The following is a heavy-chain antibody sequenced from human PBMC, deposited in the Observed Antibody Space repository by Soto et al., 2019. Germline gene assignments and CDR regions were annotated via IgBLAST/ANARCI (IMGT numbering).Heavy chain of an antibody. Sequence: QVQLVQAGAEVKKPGSSVKVSCKASGGTFSTYAISWVRQAPGQGLEWMGGIIPIYGTANYAQKFQGRLTMTADESTSTVYMELSSLRSADTAVYYCAREDKPGGYTPPGTSGFDSWGQGTLVTVSS. CDR3: AREDKPGGYTPPGTSGFDS. V-gene: IGHV1-69*12. J-gene: IGHJ4*02. CDR1: GGTFSTYA. CDR2: IIPIYGTA. D-gene: IGHD5-12*01.